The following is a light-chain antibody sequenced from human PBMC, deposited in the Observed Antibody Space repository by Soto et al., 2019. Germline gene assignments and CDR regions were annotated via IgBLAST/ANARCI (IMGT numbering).Light chain of an antibody. Sequence: QSALTQPASVSGSPGQSITISCTGTSSDVGSYNFVSWYLQYPGKAPKLMIYDVTNRPSGVSNRFSGSKSGNTASLTISGLQAEDEADYYCSSFTSSSTPEVFGGGTKVTVL. CDR3: SSFTSSSTPEV. V-gene: IGLV2-14*01. CDR1: SSDVGSYNF. J-gene: IGLJ2*01. CDR2: DVT.